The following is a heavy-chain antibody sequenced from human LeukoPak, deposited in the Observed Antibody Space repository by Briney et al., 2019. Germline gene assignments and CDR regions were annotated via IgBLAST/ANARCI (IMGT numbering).Heavy chain of an antibody. CDR1: GFTFSSYG. D-gene: IGHD7-27*01. CDR3: AKEAESWARNYYYGMDV. J-gene: IGHJ6*02. CDR2: ISYDGSNK. Sequence: GGSLRLSCAASGFTFSSYGMHWVRQAPGKGLEWVAVISYDGSNKYYADSVKGRFTISRDNSKNTLYLQMNSLRAEDTAVYYCAKEAESWARNYYYGMDVWGQGTTVTASS. V-gene: IGHV3-30*18.